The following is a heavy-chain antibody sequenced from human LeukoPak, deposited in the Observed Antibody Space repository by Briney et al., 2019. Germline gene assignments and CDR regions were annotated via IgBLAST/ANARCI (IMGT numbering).Heavy chain of an antibody. CDR3: ARGGRYYYGSGSYVVNY. D-gene: IGHD3-10*01. CDR2: ISSSSSYI. J-gene: IGHJ4*02. CDR1: GFTFSSYA. V-gene: IGHV3-21*01. Sequence: PGGSLRLSCAASGFTFSSYAMNWVRQAPGKGLEWVSSISSSSSYIYYADSVKGRFTISRDNAKNSLYLQMNSLRAEDTAVYYCARGGRYYYGSGSYVVNYWGQGTLVTVSS.